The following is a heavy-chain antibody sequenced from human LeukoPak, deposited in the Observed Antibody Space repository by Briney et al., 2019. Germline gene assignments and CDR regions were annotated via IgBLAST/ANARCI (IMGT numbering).Heavy chain of an antibody. CDR2: INHSGST. CDR3: AIHIVVVPAAKKKNWFDP. J-gene: IGHJ5*02. Sequence: PSETLSLTCAVYGGSLSGYHWSWIRQPPGKGLEWIGGINHSGSTNYNPSLKSRVTISVDTSKNQFSLKLSSVTAADTAVYYCAIHIVVVPAAKKKNWFDPWGQGTLVTVSS. CDR1: GGSLSGYH. D-gene: IGHD2-2*01. V-gene: IGHV4-34*01.